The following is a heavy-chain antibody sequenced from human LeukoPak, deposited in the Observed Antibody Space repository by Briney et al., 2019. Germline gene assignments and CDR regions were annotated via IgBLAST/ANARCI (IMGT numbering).Heavy chain of an antibody. CDR2: INPSGGST. CDR1: GYTFTSYY. V-gene: IGHV1-46*01. Sequence: ASVTVSCKASGYTFTSYYMHWVRQAPGQGLEWMGLINPSGGSTSYAQKFQGRVTMTRDTSTSTVYMELSSLRSEDTAVYYCARDFRYSSSVGLFDYWGQGTLVTVSS. CDR3: ARDFRYSSSVGLFDY. J-gene: IGHJ4*02. D-gene: IGHD6-6*01.